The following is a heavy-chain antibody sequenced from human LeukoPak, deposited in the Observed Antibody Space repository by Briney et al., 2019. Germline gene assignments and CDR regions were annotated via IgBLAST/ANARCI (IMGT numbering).Heavy chain of an antibody. V-gene: IGHV3-23*01. Sequence: GGSLRLSCAASGFTFSSYAMSWVRQAPGKGLEWVSAISGSGGSTCYADSVKGRFTISRDNSKNTLYLQMNSLRAEDTAVYYCLRASYSSSWYYLDYWGQGTLVTVSS. J-gene: IGHJ4*02. CDR1: GFTFSSYA. D-gene: IGHD6-13*01. CDR3: LRASYSSSWYYLDY. CDR2: ISGSGGST.